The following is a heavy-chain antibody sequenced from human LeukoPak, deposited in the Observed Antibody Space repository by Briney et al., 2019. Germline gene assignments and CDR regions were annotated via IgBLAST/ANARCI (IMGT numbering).Heavy chain of an antibody. D-gene: IGHD3-16*02. CDR3: ARGTSTFGGVIVTSIAFDY. Sequence: GGSLRLSCAASGFTFSSYDMHWVRQATGKGLEWVSAIGTAGDTYYPGSVKGRFTISRENAKNSLYLQMNSLRAGDTAVYYCARGTSTFGGVIVTSIAFDYWGQGTLVTVSS. V-gene: IGHV3-13*01. CDR2: IGTAGDT. CDR1: GFTFSSYD. J-gene: IGHJ4*02.